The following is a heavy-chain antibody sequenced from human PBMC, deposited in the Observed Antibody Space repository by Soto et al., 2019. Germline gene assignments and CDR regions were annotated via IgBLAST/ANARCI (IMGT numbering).Heavy chain of an antibody. D-gene: IGHD3-10*01. CDR1: GLTFSDYY. Sequence: PGGSLRLSCAASGLTFSDYYMSWIRQAPGKGLEWVSYISSSGSTIYYADSVKGRFTISRDNAKNSLYLQMNSLRAEDTAVYYCARGVTMVRGPPNAFDIWGQGTMVTVSS. J-gene: IGHJ3*02. CDR2: ISSSGSTI. CDR3: ARGVTMVRGPPNAFDI. V-gene: IGHV3-11*01.